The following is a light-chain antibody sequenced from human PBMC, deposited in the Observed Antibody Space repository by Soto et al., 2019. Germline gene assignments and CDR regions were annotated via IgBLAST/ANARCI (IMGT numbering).Light chain of an antibody. CDR1: QSVSSSY. V-gene: IGKV3-20*01. CDR2: GAS. Sequence: EIVLTQSPGTLSLSPGERATLSCRASQSVSSSYLAWYQQKPGQAPRLLIYGASSRATGIPDRFSGSGSGTDFTLTNSRLEPEDVAVYYCQQYGSSPPITFGGGTKVEIK. J-gene: IGKJ4*01. CDR3: QQYGSSPPIT.